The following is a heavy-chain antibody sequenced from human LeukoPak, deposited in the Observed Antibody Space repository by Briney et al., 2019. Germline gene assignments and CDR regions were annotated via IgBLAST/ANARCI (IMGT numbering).Heavy chain of an antibody. CDR3: ARGLSEDCRSTSCYRVWFDP. J-gene: IGHJ5*02. Sequence: PSETLSLTCTVSGGSISSGGYYWSWIRQHPGKGLEWIGYIYYSGSIYYNPSLKSRVTISVDTSKNQFSLKLSSVTAADTAVYYCARGLSEDCRSTSCYRVWFDPWGQGTLVAVSS. CDR1: GGSISSGGYY. CDR2: IYYSGSI. V-gene: IGHV4-31*03. D-gene: IGHD2-2*01.